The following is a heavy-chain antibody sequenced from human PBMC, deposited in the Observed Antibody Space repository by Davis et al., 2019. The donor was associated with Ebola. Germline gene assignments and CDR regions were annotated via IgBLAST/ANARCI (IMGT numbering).Heavy chain of an antibody. J-gene: IGHJ6*03. CDR2: ISAYNGNT. CDR3: AREVGYDFWSGSAYYYYYYMDV. D-gene: IGHD3-3*01. CDR1: GHTFTSYG. Sequence: ASVQVSCKASGHTFTSYGISWVRQAPGHGLEWMGWISAYNGNTNYAQKLQGRVTMTTDTSTSTAYMELRSLRSDGTAVYYCAREVGYDFWSGSAYYYYYYMDVWGKGTTVTVSS. V-gene: IGHV1-18*01.